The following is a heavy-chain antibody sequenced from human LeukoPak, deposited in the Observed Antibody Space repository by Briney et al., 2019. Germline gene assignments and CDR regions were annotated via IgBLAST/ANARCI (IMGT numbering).Heavy chain of an antibody. V-gene: IGHV1-8*01. CDR2: MSPNSGDT. J-gene: IGHJ1*01. CDR3: ARPQLAAAAPERGYFQH. CDR1: GYTFTSYD. Sequence: ASVKVSCKASGYTFTSYDFSWVRQATGQRPEWMGWMSPNSGDTGYAQKFQDRVTMTRNTSISTAYMELSSLRSDDTAVYYCARPQLAAAAPERGYFQHWGQGTLVTVSS. D-gene: IGHD6-13*01.